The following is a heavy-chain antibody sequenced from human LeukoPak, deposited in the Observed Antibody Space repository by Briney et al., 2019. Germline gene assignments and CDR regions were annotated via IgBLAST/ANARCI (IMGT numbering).Heavy chain of an antibody. J-gene: IGHJ4*02. CDR3: AKEDSGSFLDPPYFDY. CDR1: GFTFSSYG. Sequence: GGSLRLSCAASGFTFSSYGMHWVRQAPGKGLEWVAVISYDGSNKYYADSVKGRFTISRDNSKNTLYLQMNSLRAEDTAVYYCAKEDSGSFLDPPYFDYWGQGTLVTVSS. D-gene: IGHD1-26*01. CDR2: ISYDGSNK. V-gene: IGHV3-30*18.